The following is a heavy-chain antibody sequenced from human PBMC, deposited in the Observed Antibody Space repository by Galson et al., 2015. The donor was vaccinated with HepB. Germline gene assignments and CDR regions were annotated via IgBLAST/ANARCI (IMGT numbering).Heavy chain of an antibody. Sequence: QSGAEVKKPGESLRISCKGSGYSFTSYWISWVRQMPGKGLEWMGRIDPSDSYTNYSPSFQGHVTISADKSISTAYLQWSSLKASDTAMYYCARLNGDGLGYYYYGMDVWGQGTTVTVSS. CDR1: GYSFTSYW. CDR2: IDPSDSYT. CDR3: ARLNGDGLGYYYYGMDV. V-gene: IGHV5-10-1*01. D-gene: IGHD4-17*01. J-gene: IGHJ6*02.